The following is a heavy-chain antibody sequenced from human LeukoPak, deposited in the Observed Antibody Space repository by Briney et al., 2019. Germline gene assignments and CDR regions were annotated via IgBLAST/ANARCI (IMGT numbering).Heavy chain of an antibody. CDR1: GYTLIRYD. Sequence: ASVKVSCRAPGYTLIRYDFSWVRQAPGQGLEWMGWISPYNANTDYTQKLQGRVTMTTDTSTSTAYMELRSLRSDDTAVYYCARVGELRFLEWLPETFDYWGQGTLVTVSS. J-gene: IGHJ4*02. CDR3: ARVGELRFLEWLPETFDY. V-gene: IGHV1-18*01. D-gene: IGHD3-3*01. CDR2: ISPYNANT.